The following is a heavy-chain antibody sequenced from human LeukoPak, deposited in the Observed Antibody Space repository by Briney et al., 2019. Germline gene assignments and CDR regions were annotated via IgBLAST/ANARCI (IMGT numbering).Heavy chain of an antibody. CDR1: GGSFSGYY. Sequence: PSETLSLTCAVYGGSFSGYYWSWIRQPPGKGLEWIGEINHSGSTNYNPSLKSRVTISVDTSKNQFSLKLSSVTAADTAVYYCARVNTMIVVDYWGQGTLVTVSS. J-gene: IGHJ4*02. CDR2: INHSGST. CDR3: ARVNTMIVVDY. D-gene: IGHD3-22*01. V-gene: IGHV4-34*01.